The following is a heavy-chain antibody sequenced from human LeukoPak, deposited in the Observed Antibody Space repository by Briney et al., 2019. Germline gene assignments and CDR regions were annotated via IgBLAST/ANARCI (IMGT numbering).Heavy chain of an antibody. CDR3: ARDRESYYDILTGQIGTAYFDY. V-gene: IGHV3-64*01. CDR2: ISSNGGST. J-gene: IGHJ4*02. D-gene: IGHD3-9*01. CDR1: GFPLCSYA. Sequence: SGGSLSLSCAPSGFPLCSYAMHWVREAPGGGREYVSAISSNGGSTYYANSVKGRFTISRDNSKNTLYLQMGSLRAEDMAVYYCARDRESYYDILTGQIGTAYFDYWGQGTLVTVSS.